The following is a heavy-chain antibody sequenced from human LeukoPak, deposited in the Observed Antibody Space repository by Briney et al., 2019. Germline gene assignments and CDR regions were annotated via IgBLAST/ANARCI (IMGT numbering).Heavy chain of an antibody. D-gene: IGHD3-3*01. CDR3: ARDDFWSGYVYYYYGMDV. Sequence: ASVTVSCKASGGTFSSYAISWVRQAPGQGLEWMGGIIPIFGTANYAQKFQGRVTITADESTSTAYMELSSLRSEDTAVYYCARDDFWSGYVYYYYGMDVWGQGTTVTVSS. V-gene: IGHV1-69*13. J-gene: IGHJ6*02. CDR2: IIPIFGTA. CDR1: GGTFSSYA.